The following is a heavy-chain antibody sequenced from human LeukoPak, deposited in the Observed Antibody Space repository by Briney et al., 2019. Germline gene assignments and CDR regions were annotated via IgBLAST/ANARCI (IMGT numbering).Heavy chain of an antibody. CDR2: ISAYNGNT. D-gene: IGHD3-3*01. V-gene: IGHV1-18*03. CDR1: GYTFTSYG. CDR3: ARVVTIFGVVITSFDY. J-gene: IGHJ4*02. Sequence: ASVKVSCKASGYTFTSYGIGWVRQAPGQGLEWMGWISAYNGNTNYAQKLQGRVTMTTDTSTSTAYMELRSLRSDDMAVYYCARVVTIFGVVITSFDYWGQGTLVTVSS.